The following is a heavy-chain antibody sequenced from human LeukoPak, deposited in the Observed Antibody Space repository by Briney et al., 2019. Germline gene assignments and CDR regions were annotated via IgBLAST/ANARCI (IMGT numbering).Heavy chain of an antibody. CDR1: GGSITGRNW. CDR3: ARGAEIFGHFDY. V-gene: IGHV4-4*02. Sequence: SETLCPTCAVSGGSITGRNWRSWVRQPPGKGLEWIGEIYHSGSTNYNPSLKSRVTISVDKSKNQFSLKLSSVTAADTAVYYCARGAEIFGHFDYWGQGTLVTVSS. D-gene: IGHD3/OR15-3a*01. CDR2: IYHSGST. J-gene: IGHJ4*02.